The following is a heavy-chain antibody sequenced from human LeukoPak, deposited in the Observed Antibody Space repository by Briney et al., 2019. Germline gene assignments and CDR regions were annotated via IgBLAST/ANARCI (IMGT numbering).Heavy chain of an antibody. CDR3: ARDMLYGDFPYYYYYMDV. D-gene: IGHD2-8*01. Sequence: PGGSLRLSCAASGFTFSDYYMSWIRQAPGKGLEWVSYISSSGSTIYYADSVKGRFTISRDNAKNSLYLQINSLRAEDTAVYYCARDMLYGDFPYYYYYMDVWGKGTTVTVSS. CDR2: ISSSGSTI. J-gene: IGHJ6*03. CDR1: GFTFSDYY. V-gene: IGHV3-11*04.